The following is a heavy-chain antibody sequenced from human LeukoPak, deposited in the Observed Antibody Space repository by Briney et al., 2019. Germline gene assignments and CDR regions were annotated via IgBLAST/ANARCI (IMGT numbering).Heavy chain of an antibody. J-gene: IGHJ4*02. CDR1: GGSISSYY. Sequence: SETLSLTCTVSGGSISSYYWSWIRQPPGKGLEWIGYIYYSGSTNYNPSLKSRVTISVDTSKNQFSLKLSSVTAADTAVYYCARDLGGSIDRYYFDYWGQGTLVTVSS. D-gene: IGHD1-26*01. V-gene: IGHV4-59*12. CDR2: IYYSGST. CDR3: ARDLGGSIDRYYFDY.